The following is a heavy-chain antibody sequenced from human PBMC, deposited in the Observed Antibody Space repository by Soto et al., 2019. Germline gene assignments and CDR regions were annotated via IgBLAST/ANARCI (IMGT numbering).Heavy chain of an antibody. CDR1: GFTFDDYT. CDR2: ISWDGGNT. J-gene: IGHJ4*02. Sequence: GSLRLSCAASGFTFDDYTMHWVRQAPGKGLEWVSMISWDGGNTYYADSVKGRFTISRDNSKNSLYLQMNSLRTEDTALYYCAKDTSWTIDYWGQGTLVTVSS. CDR3: AKDTSWTIDY. V-gene: IGHV3-43*01. D-gene: IGHD4-17*01.